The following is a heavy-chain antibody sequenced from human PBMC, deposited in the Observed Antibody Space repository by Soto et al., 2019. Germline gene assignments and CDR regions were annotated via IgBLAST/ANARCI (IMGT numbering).Heavy chain of an antibody. CDR3: AKVFDATHFGMDV. J-gene: IGHJ6*02. D-gene: IGHD2-15*01. V-gene: IGHV3-30*18. Sequence: GGSLTLSCAASGFTFSSYGMHWVRQAPGKGLEWVAVISYDGSNKYYADSVKGRFTISRDNSKNTLYMQMKSLRAEETAVYYCAKVFDATHFGMDVCGQVSTVTVSS. CDR1: GFTFSSYG. CDR2: ISYDGSNK.